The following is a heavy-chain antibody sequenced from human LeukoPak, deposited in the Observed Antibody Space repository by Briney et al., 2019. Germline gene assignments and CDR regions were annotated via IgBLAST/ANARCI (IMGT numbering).Heavy chain of an antibody. CDR3: ARVEGAVAGNFDY. Sequence: GESLKISCKGSGYSFTSYWIGWVRQMPGKGLEWMGIIYPGDSDTRYSPSFQGQVTISADKSISTAYLQWSSLRASDTAMCYCARVEGAVAGNFDYWGQGTLVTVSS. J-gene: IGHJ4*02. CDR2: IYPGDSDT. V-gene: IGHV5-51*01. CDR1: GYSFTSYW. D-gene: IGHD6-19*01.